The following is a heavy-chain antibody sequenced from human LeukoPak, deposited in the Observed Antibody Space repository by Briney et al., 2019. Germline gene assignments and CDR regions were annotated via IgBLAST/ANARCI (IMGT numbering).Heavy chain of an antibody. J-gene: IGHJ6*02. CDR3: ASGSGYVYYGMDV. V-gene: IGHV1-2*06. Sequence: ASVKVSCKASGGTFSSYAISWVRQAPGQGLEWMGRINPNSGGTNYAQKFQGRVTMTRDTSISTAYMELSRLRSDDTAVYYCASGSGYVYYGMDVWGQGTTVTVSS. CDR1: GGTFSSYA. D-gene: IGHD3-22*01. CDR2: INPNSGGT.